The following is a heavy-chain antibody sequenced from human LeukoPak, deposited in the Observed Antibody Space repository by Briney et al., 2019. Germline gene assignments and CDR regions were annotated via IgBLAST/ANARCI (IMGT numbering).Heavy chain of an antibody. J-gene: IGHJ5*02. V-gene: IGHV3-7*01. D-gene: IGHD3-3*01. Sequence: GGSLRLSCAASGFTFSNYWMTWVRQAPGMGLEWVANMNQDGNEKYYVDSVKGRFTISRDNAKNSLYLQMNGLRAEDTAMYYCGRGYDFWSGYYHDLWGLGTLVTVSS. CDR3: GRGYDFWSGYYHDL. CDR2: MNQDGNEK. CDR1: GFTFSNYW.